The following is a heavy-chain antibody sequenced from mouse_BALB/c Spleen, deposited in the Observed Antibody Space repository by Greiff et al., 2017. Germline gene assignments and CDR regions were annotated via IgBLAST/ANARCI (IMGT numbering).Heavy chain of an antibody. Sequence: VQLQQSGAELAKPGASVKMSCKASGYTFTSYWMHWVKQRPGQGLEWIGYINPSTGYTEYNQKFKDKATLTADKSSSTAYMQLSSLTSEDSAVYYCATNYYGYAWFAYWGQGTLVTVSA. CDR2: INPSTGYT. CDR3: ATNYYGYAWFAY. V-gene: IGHV1-7*01. J-gene: IGHJ3*01. D-gene: IGHD1-2*01. CDR1: GYTFTSYW.